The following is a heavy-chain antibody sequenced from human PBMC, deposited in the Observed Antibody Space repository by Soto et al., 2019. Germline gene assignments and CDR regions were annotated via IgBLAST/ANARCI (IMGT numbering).Heavy chain of an antibody. V-gene: IGHV4-31*11. CDR1: GGSISSLGYY. J-gene: IGHJ5*02. Sequence: LSLTCAVSGGSISSLGYYWSWIRQDPGKGLEWIGHIFHSGNMDYNPSLQSRVTMSVDTSKNQFSLKLSSVTAADTAVYYCAREERFSHWLDPWGQGTLVTVSS. CDR3: AREERFSHWLDP. CDR2: IFHSGNM.